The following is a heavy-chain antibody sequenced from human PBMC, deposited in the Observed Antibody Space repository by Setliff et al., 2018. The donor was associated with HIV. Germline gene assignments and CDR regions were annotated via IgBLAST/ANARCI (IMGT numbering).Heavy chain of an antibody. CDR1: GNSISSGSHY. Sequence: SETLSLTCTVSGNSISSGSHYWSWIRQPAGKGLEWIGHIYTGGNANYNPSLQSRVTISVDTSKNQFSLKLTSVTVADTAVYYCASGSGYCKNGNCYIGVHKNPDKYYFDYWGQGTLVTVSS. V-gene: IGHV4-61*09. CDR2: IYTGGNA. CDR3: ASGSGYCKNGNCYIGVHKNPDKYYFDY. J-gene: IGHJ4*02. D-gene: IGHD2-8*01.